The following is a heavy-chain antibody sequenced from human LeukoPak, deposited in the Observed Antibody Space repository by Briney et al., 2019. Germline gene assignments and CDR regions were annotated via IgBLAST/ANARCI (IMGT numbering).Heavy chain of an antibody. CDR1: GFTFNRYS. J-gene: IGHJ4*02. D-gene: IGHD3-10*01. CDR2: ISGSSSYI. CDR3: ARGEYGSGSYHIDY. V-gene: IGHV3-21*01. Sequence: GGSLRLSCAASGFTFNRYSMNWVRQAPGKGLEWVSFISGSSSYIYDADSVKGRFTISRDNAKNSLYLRMNSLRAEDTAVYYCARGEYGSGSYHIDYWGQGTLVTVSS.